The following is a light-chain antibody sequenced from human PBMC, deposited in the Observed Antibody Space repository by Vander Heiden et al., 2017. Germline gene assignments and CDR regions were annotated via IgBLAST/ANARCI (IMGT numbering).Light chain of an antibody. CDR3: SSYTSSSRV. V-gene: IGLV2-14*01. CDR2: DVS. Sequence: QSALTQPASVSVSPGQSITISCTGTSSDVGGYNYVSWYQQHPGKAPKLMIYDVSNRPSGVSNRFSGSKSGNTASLTISGLQAEDEADYYCSSYTSSSRVFGGGTKLTVL. J-gene: IGLJ3*02. CDR1: SSDVGGYNY.